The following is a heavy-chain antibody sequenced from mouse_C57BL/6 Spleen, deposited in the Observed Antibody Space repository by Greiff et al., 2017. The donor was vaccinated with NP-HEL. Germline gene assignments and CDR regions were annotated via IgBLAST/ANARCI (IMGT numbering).Heavy chain of an antibody. V-gene: IGHV1-69*01. CDR1: GYTFTSYW. CDR3: ARSPYYGNYPDY. CDR2: IDPSDSYT. J-gene: IGHJ2*01. D-gene: IGHD2-10*01. Sequence: VQLQQPGAELVMPGASVKLSCKASGYTFTSYWMHWVKQRPGQGLEWIGEIDPSDSYTNYNQKFKGKSTLTVDKSSSTAYMQLSSLTSEDSAVYYCARSPYYGNYPDYWGQGTTLTVSS.